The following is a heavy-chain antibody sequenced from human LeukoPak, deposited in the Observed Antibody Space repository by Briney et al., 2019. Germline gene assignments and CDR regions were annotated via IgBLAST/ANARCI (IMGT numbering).Heavy chain of an antibody. CDR2: IIPILGIA. CDR1: GGTFSSYT. J-gene: IGHJ4*02. CDR3: ARDRGCSYGYFDY. Sequence: SVKVSCKASGGTFSSYTISWVRQAPGQGLEWMGRIIPILGIANYAQKFQGRVTITADKSTSTAYMELSSLRSEDTAVYYCARDRGCSYGYFDYWGQGTLVTVSS. V-gene: IGHV1-69*04. D-gene: IGHD5-18*01.